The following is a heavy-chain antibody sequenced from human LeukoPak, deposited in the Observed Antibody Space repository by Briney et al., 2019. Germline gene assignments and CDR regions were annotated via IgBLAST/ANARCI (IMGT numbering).Heavy chain of an antibody. Sequence: SETLSLTCAVYGGSFSGYYWSWIRQPPGKGLEWIGEINHSGSTNYNPSLKSRVTISVDTSKNQFSLKLSSVTAADTAVYYCASRLGGPFDYWGQGTLVTVPS. J-gene: IGHJ4*02. V-gene: IGHV4-34*01. CDR3: ASRLGGPFDY. CDR2: INHSGST. CDR1: GGSFSGYY. D-gene: IGHD2-15*01.